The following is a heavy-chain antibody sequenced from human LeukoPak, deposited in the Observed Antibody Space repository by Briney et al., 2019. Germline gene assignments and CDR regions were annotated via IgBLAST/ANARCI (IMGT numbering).Heavy chain of an antibody. CDR3: GRKPGYSSGPAPYYYYYMDV. J-gene: IGHJ6*03. CDR2: INHSGST. V-gene: IGHV4-34*01. CDR1: GGSFSGYY. D-gene: IGHD6-19*01. Sequence: SETLSLTCAVYGGSFSGYYWSWIRQPPGKGLEWIGEINHSGSTNYNPSLKSRVTISVDTSKNQFSLKLSSVTAADTAVYYCGRKPGYSSGPAPYYYYYMDVWGKGTTVTVSS.